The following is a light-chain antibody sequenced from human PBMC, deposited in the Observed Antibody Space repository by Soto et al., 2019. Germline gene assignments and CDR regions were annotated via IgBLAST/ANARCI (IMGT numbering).Light chain of an antibody. J-gene: IGKJ2*01. Sequence: EIAMTQSPAILSASPGERATLSCGASQSVSSNLAWYQQKPGQAPSLLIYGASTRATGTPARFSGSGSGTEFTLTISSLQSEDFATYYCQQSYSTPPYTFGQGTKLEIK. CDR1: QSVSSN. CDR3: QQSYSTPPYT. CDR2: GAS. V-gene: IGKV3-15*01.